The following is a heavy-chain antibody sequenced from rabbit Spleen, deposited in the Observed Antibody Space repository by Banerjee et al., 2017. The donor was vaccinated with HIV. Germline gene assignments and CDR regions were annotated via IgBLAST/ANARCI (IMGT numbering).Heavy chain of an antibody. Sequence: QEQLVESGGGLVQPEGSLTLTCTASGFSFSDRDVMCWVRQAPGKGLEWIACIDAGYRGSTYYASWAKGRFTISKTSSTTVTLQMTSLTAADTATYFCARGIPYGYAGDAYPPYAMDLWGPGTLVTVS. CDR3: ARGIPYGYAGDAYPPYAMDL. J-gene: IGHJ6*01. V-gene: IGHV1S45*01. D-gene: IGHD6-1*01. CDR1: GFSFSDRDV. CDR2: IDAGYRGST.